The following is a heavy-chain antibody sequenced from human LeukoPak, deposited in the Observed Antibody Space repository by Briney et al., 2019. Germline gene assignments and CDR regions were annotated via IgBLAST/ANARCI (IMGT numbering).Heavy chain of an antibody. J-gene: IGHJ4*02. Sequence: GGSLRLSCVASGFTVSSNYMSWVRQAPGKGLEWVSVIYSAGNTYYADSVKGRFTISRHNSENSLYLQMNSLRAEDTALYYCAKDIGAVAHQYYFDYWGQGTLVTVSS. CDR3: AKDIGAVAHQYYFDY. CDR1: GFTVSSNY. CDR2: IYSAGNT. V-gene: IGHV3-53*04. D-gene: IGHD6-19*01.